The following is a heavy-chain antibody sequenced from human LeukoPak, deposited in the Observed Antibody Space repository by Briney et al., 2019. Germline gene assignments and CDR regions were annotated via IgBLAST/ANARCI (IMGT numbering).Heavy chain of an antibody. CDR2: FTYGGGT. CDR3: ARRSSNPVGAIDY. D-gene: IGHD1-26*01. CDR1: GDSIRNSNYY. J-gene: IGHJ4*02. V-gene: IGHV4-39*01. Sequence: PSETLSLTCIVSGDSIRNSNYYWGWIRQPPGKGLEWIGSFTYGGGTYYNPSLKSRVTISVDTSKNQFSLKVTSVTAADTAVYYCARRSSNPVGAIDYWGQGTLVIASS.